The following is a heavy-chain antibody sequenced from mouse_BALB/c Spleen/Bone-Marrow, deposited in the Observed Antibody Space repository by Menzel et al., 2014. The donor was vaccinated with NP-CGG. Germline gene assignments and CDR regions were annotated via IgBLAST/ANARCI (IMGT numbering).Heavy chain of an antibody. CDR1: GYSIPCVYS. CDR2: IHYGAGT. J-gene: IGHJ4*01. Sequence: SGPNLVTSSQSVSLTFTVTGYSIPCVYSWHWIRQFPGNKLEWMGYIHYGAGTNYNPSLKSRISITRDTPKNQFFLQLNSVTTEDTATYYCARSNGYYAMVYWGQETSV. CDR3: ARSNGYYAMVY. V-gene: IGHV3-1*02.